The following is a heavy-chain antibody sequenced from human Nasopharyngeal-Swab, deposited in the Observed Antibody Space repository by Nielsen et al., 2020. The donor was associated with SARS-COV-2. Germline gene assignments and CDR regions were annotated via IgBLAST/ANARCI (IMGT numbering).Heavy chain of an antibody. CDR3: AKGGSSGSAFDI. D-gene: IGHD3-22*01. CDR2: ISSSGSTI. Sequence: GESLKISCAASGFTFSDYYMSWIRQAPGKGLEWVSYISSSGSTIYYADSVKGRFTISRDNAKNSLYLQMNSLRAEDTAVYYCAKGGSSGSAFDIWGQGTMVTVSS. V-gene: IGHV3-11*04. J-gene: IGHJ3*02. CDR1: GFTFSDYY.